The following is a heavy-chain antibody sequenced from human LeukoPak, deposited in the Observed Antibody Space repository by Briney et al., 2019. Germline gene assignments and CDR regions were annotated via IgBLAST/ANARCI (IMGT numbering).Heavy chain of an antibody. J-gene: IGHJ3*02. Sequence: SETLSLTCTVSGGSLSSYYWSWLRQPAGKGLEWIGRIYTSGSTNYNPSLKSRVTMSVDTSKNQFSLKLSSVTAADTAVYYCARVLGGSYYTPIDAFDIWGQGTMVTVSS. V-gene: IGHV4-4*07. CDR3: ARVLGGSYYTPIDAFDI. D-gene: IGHD1-26*01. CDR2: IYTSGST. CDR1: GGSLSSYY.